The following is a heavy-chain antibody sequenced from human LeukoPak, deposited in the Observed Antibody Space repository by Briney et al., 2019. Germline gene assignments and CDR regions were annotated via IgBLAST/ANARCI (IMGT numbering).Heavy chain of an antibody. J-gene: IGHJ4*02. Sequence: ASVKVSCKASGYTFTSYYIHWVRQAPGQGLEWMGIIYPGGGSTSYAQKFQGRVTMTEDTSTDTAYMELSSLRSEDTAVYYCATVGYSSGWYGDSFDYWGQGTLVTVSS. D-gene: IGHD6-19*01. CDR3: ATVGYSSGWYGDSFDY. V-gene: IGHV1-46*01. CDR2: IYPGGGST. CDR1: GYTFTSYY.